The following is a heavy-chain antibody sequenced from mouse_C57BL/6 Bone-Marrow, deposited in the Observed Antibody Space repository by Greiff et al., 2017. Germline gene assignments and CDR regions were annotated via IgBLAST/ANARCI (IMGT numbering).Heavy chain of an antibody. Sequence: QVQLQQSGAELARPGASVKLSCKASGYTFTSYGISWVKQRTGQGLEWIGEIYPRSGNTYYNEKFKGKATLTADKSSSTAYMELRRLTSEDSAVYFCARGRITTVVANFDYWGQGTTLTVSA. V-gene: IGHV1-81*01. CDR1: GYTFTSYG. CDR2: IYPRSGNT. J-gene: IGHJ2*01. D-gene: IGHD1-1*01. CDR3: ARGRITTVVANFDY.